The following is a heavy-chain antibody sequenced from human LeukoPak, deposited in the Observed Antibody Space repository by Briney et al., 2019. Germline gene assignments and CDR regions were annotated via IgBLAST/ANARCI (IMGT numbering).Heavy chain of an antibody. CDR1: GGSISSGGYY. D-gene: IGHD1-26*01. CDR2: INHSGST. J-gene: IGHJ4*02. V-gene: IGHV4-30-2*01. Sequence: SETLSLTCAVSGGSISSGGYYWTWIRQPPGKGLEWIGEINHSGSTNYNPSLKSRVTISVDTSRKQFFLRLSSVTAADTAMYYCAKSGGYGLIDYWGQGTLVTVSS. CDR3: AKSGGYGLIDY.